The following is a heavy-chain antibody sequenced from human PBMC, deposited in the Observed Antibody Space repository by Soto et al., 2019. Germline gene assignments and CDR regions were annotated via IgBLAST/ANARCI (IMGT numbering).Heavy chain of an antibody. CDR3: AHSRVTAAVTHWYFDL. D-gene: IGHD6-13*01. J-gene: IGHJ2*01. CDR1: GFSLSTSGVG. V-gene: IGHV2-5*02. CDR2: IYWDDDK. Sequence: QITLKESGPTLVKPTQTLTLTCTFSGFSLSTSGVGVGCIRQPPGKALEWLALIYWDDDKRYSPSLKRRLTIAKDTSKNQMVLTMTNMDPVDTATYYFAHSRVTAAVTHWYFDLWGRGTLVTVSS.